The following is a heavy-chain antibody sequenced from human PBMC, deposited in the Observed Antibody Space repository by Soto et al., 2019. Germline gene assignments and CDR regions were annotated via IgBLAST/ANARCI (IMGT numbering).Heavy chain of an antibody. J-gene: IGHJ4*02. CDR1: RLTFSNYG. Sequence: QVQLVESGGGVVQPGRSLRLSCAASRLTFSNYGMHWVRQAPGKGLEWVAVTSHDGNNKYYADSVKGRCTISRDNSKNTLYLQMNNLRAEDTAVYYCAKGGNSYAYFDYWGQGTLVTVSS. CDR2: TSHDGNNK. V-gene: IGHV3-30*18. D-gene: IGHD3-16*01. CDR3: AKGGNSYAYFDY.